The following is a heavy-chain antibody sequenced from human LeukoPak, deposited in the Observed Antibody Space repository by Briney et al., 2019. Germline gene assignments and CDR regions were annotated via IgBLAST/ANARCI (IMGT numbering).Heavy chain of an antibody. CDR1: GFTFSSYA. J-gene: IGHJ3*02. D-gene: IGHD2-21*02. V-gene: IGHV3-30-3*01. CDR2: ISYDGSNK. Sequence: PGGSLRLSCAASGFTFSSYAMHWVRQAPGKGLEWVAVISYDGSNKYYADSVKGRFTISRDNSKNSLYLQMNSLRAEDTAVYYCARDELHIVVVTRGDAFDIWGQGTMVTVSS. CDR3: ARDELHIVVVTRGDAFDI.